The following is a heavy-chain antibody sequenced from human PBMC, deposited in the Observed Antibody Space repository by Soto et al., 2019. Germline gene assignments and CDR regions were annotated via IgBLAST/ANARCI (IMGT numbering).Heavy chain of an antibody. V-gene: IGHV4-30-4*01. D-gene: IGHD3-22*01. Sequence: QVQLQESGPGLVKPSQTLSLTCTVSGGSISSGDYYWSWIRQPPGKGLEWIGYIYYSGSTYYNPSLKRRVTISVDTSKNPFSLKLSSVTAADTAVYYCARIYDSSGYYLDWIYDYWGQGTLVTVSS. CDR2: IYYSGST. CDR1: GGSISSGDYY. CDR3: ARIYDSSGYYLDWIYDY. J-gene: IGHJ4*02.